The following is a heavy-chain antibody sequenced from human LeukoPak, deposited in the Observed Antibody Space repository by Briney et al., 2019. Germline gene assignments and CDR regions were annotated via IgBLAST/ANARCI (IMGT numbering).Heavy chain of an antibody. CDR2: SGAYIGNT. D-gene: IGHD1-26*01. CDR3: ARGVRGSQKLDY. V-gene: IGHV1-18*01. Sequence: ASVKSSCKASGYVFSSFGVCWVRQAPGQGLEWMGWSGAYIGNTNYAQKFQGRLTMTTDASMSIAYMELRSLRSDDTAVYYCARGVRGSQKLDYWGQGTLVTVSS. CDR1: GYVFSSFG. J-gene: IGHJ4*02.